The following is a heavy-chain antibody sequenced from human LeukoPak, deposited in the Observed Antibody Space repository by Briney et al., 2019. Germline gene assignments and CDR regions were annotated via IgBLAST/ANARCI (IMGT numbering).Heavy chain of an antibody. CDR3: ARDVLVAGATGTFDI. CDR1: GFTFSSNW. J-gene: IGHJ3*02. D-gene: IGHD1-14*01. Sequence: GGSLRLSCAASGFTFSSNWMHWVRQAPGKGLEWVANIRQDGNEKYYVDSVKGRFTISRDNAKNSLYLQMNSLRAEDTALYYCARDVLVAGATGTFDIWGQGTLVTVSS. CDR2: IRQDGNEK. V-gene: IGHV3-7*03.